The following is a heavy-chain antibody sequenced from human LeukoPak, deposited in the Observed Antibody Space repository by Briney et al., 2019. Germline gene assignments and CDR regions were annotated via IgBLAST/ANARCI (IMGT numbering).Heavy chain of an antibody. Sequence: ASVTVSFTSSVYTFTIYYMHWVRQPPGQGLEWMGIINPSGGSTSYAQKFQGRVTITRDTSTSTVYMELSSLRSEDAAVYCCAKDWGRDENWFDRWGQGTLVTVSS. J-gene: IGHJ5*02. CDR3: AKDWGRDENWFDR. CDR2: INPSGGST. CDR1: VYTFTIYY. D-gene: IGHD3-16*01. V-gene: IGHV1-46*01.